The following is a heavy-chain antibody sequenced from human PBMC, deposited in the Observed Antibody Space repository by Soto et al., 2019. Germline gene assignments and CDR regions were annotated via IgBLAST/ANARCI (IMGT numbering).Heavy chain of an antibody. J-gene: IGHJ4*02. CDR3: ARWELTKNYFDY. V-gene: IGHV3-33*01. Sequence: QVQLVESGGGVVQPGRSLRLSCAASGFTFSSYGMHWVRQAPGKGLEWVAVIWYDGSNKYYADSVKGRFTISRDNSKNTLYLQMNSLRAEDTAVYYCARWELTKNYFDYWGQGTLVTVSS. CDR1: GFTFSSYG. CDR2: IWYDGSNK. D-gene: IGHD1-7*01.